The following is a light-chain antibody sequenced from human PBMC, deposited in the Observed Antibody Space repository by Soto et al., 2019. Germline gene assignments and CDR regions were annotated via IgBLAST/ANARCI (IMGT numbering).Light chain of an antibody. J-gene: IGKJ1*01. Sequence: DIQMTQSPSTLSASVEDRVTITCRASQSISSWLAWYQQKPGKAPKLLIYKASSLESGVPSRFSGSGSGTEFTLTISSLQPDDFETYYCQHRWTFGQGTKVEIK. CDR2: KAS. V-gene: IGKV1-5*03. CDR1: QSISSW. CDR3: QHRWT.